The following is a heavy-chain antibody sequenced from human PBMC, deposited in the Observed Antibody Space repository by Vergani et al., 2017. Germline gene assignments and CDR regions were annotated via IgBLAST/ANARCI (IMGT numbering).Heavy chain of an antibody. D-gene: IGHD1-26*01. V-gene: IGHV3-23*04. J-gene: IGHJ4*02. Sequence: EVQLVESGGDLAQPGGSLTLSCVAYGLVFSDYTMSWVRQAPGRGLEWVSIISGSATGGVTYVADSVKGRFTIFRDNSNNTLYLQMNSLRAEDTAVYYCAKLQSGRIVGPLYYFDSWGQGTLVTVSS. CDR3: AKLQSGRIVGPLYYFDS. CDR1: GLVFSDYT. CDR2: ISGSATGGVT.